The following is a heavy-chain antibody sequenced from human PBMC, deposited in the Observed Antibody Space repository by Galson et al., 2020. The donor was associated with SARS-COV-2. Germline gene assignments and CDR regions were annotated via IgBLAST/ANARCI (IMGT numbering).Heavy chain of an antibody. J-gene: IGHJ4*02. CDR3: ARDHYDYVWGSYRANFDY. CDR1: GFTFSSYW. D-gene: IGHD3-16*02. Sequence: QLGESLKISCAASGFTFSSYWMTWVRQAPGKGLQWVANINQYGREKYYVDSVKGRFTISRDNAKNSLYLQMNSLRAEDTAVYYCARDHYDYVWGSYRANFDYWAQGTLVTVSS. CDR2: INQYGREK. V-gene: IGHV3-7*01.